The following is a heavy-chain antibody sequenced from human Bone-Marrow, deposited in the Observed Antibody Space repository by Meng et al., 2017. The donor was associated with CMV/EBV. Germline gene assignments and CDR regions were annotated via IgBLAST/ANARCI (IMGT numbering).Heavy chain of an antibody. CDR2: ISSSGSTI. Sequence: GESLKISCAASGFTFSSYEMNWVRQAPGKGLEWVSYISSSGSTIYYADSVKGRFTISRDNAKNSLYLQMNSLRAEDTAVYYCARENQNRTYYDFWSGYFGGGSYYGMDVWGQGTTVTVSS. V-gene: IGHV3-48*03. J-gene: IGHJ6*02. CDR3: ARENQNRTYYDFWSGYFGGGSYYGMDV. CDR1: GFTFSSYE. D-gene: IGHD3-3*01.